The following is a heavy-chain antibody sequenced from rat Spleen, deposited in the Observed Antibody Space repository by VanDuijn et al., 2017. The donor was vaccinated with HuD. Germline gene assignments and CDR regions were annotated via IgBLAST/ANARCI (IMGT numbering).Heavy chain of an antibody. Sequence: EVQLVESDGGLVQPGRSLKLSCTASGFTLSDYSMAWVRQAPTKGLEWVATMSYDGGNTYDRDSVKGRFTVSRNNAKNTLYLQMDSLRSEDTATYYCARQYVYYGSKSSNWFAYWGQGTLVTVSS. CDR3: ARQYVYYGSKSSNWFAY. CDR2: MSYDGGNT. CDR1: GFTLSDYS. V-gene: IGHV5-29*01. D-gene: IGHD1-6*01. J-gene: IGHJ3*01.